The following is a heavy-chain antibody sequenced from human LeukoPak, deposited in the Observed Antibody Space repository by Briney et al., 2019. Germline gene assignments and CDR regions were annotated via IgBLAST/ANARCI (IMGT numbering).Heavy chain of an antibody. CDR3: ATQNQPGRPNFDN. CDR1: GGSISSSDYY. J-gene: IGHJ4*02. Sequence: PSETLSLTWSVSGGSISSSDYYWDWIRQPPGKGLEWIGAIYHTGRTYYNPSLRGRVTISGDTSKNQFSLNLNFLTAADTAVYYCATQNQPGRPNFDNWGQGTLVTVSS. CDR2: IYHTGRT. D-gene: IGHD2/OR15-2a*01. V-gene: IGHV4-39*01.